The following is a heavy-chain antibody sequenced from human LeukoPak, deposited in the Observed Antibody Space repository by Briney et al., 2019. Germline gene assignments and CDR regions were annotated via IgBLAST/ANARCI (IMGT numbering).Heavy chain of an antibody. J-gene: IGHJ4*02. CDR1: GFTFRNAW. CDR2: IKSKTDGGTT. V-gene: IGHV3-15*01. CDR3: TTDYYGSGSYYNTLLSLFDY. Sequence: PGGSLRLSCAASGFTFRNAWMSWVRQAPGKGLEWGGRIKSKTDGGTTDYAAPVKGRFTISRDDSKNTLYLQMNSLKTEDTAVYYCTTDYYGSGSYYNTLLSLFDYWGQGTLVTVSS. D-gene: IGHD3-10*01.